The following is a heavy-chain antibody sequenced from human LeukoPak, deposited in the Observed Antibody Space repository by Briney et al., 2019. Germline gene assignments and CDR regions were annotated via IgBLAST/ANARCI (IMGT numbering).Heavy chain of an antibody. CDR1: GYTFVTYG. J-gene: IGHJ4*02. CDR2: ISTYNGNT. Sequence: VASVKVSCKASGYTFVTYGINWVRQAPGQGPEWIGWISTYNGNTKYALKFQDRVTLTRDTSTTTAYMELESLTSGDRAVYYCARASFDHWGQGTLVIVSS. V-gene: IGHV1-18*01. CDR3: ARASFDH.